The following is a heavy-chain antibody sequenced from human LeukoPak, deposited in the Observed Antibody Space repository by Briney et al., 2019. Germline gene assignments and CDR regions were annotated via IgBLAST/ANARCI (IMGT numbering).Heavy chain of an antibody. CDR2: INHSGST. V-gene: IGHV4-34*01. D-gene: IGHD1-14*01. CDR3: ARASRGNRTDY. J-gene: IGHJ4*02. CDR1: GGSFSGYY. Sequence: SETLSLTCAVYGGSFSGYYWSWIRQPPGKGLEWIGEINHSGSTNYNPSLKSRVTMSVDTSKNQFSLKLSSVTAADTAVYYCARASRGNRTDYWGQGTLVTVSS.